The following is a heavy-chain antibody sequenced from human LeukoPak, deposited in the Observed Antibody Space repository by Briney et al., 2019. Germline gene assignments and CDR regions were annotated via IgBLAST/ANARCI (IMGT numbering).Heavy chain of an antibody. J-gene: IGHJ6*03. CDR1: GFTFSSYS. V-gene: IGHV3-21*01. Sequence: GGSLRLSCAASGFTFSSYSMNWVREAPGEGLEWVSYICSSSSYIYYADSVKGRFTISRDNAKNSLYLQMNSQRAEDTAVYYCARERYYYVTGSNYYYYMDVWGKGTTVTVSS. D-gene: IGHD3-10*02. CDR3: ARERYYYVTGSNYYYYMDV. CDR2: ICSSSSYI.